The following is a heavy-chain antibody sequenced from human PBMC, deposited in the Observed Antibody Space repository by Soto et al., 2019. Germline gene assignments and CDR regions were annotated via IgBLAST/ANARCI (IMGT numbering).Heavy chain of an antibody. J-gene: IGHJ6*03. D-gene: IGHD6-6*01. CDR3: AREQHWGSSSSPYYYYYYMDV. CDR1: GYTFTSYG. CDR2: ISAYNGNT. Sequence: ASVKVSCKASGYTFTSYGISWVRQAPGQGLEWMGWISAYNGNTNYAQKLQGRVTMTTDTSTSTAYMELRSLRSDDTAVYYCAREQHWGSSSSPYYYYYYMDVWGKGTTVTVSS. V-gene: IGHV1-18*01.